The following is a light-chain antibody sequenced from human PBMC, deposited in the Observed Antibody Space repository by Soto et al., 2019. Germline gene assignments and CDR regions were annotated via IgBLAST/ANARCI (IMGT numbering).Light chain of an antibody. V-gene: IGKV1-12*01. CDR1: QGLSGS. CDR2: VTS. CDR3: QQGHNWPLT. J-gene: IGKJ5*01. Sequence: DIQMTQSPSSLSASVGDRVTITCRATQGLSGSLAWYQQKPGKAPRLLISVTSRLQSGVPSRFSGSASGTEFTLTIDSLQPEDLATYYCQQGHNWPLTFGQGTRLE.